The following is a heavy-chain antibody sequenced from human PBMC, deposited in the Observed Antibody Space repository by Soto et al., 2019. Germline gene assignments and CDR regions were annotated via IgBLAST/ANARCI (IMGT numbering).Heavy chain of an antibody. CDR1: GYSISSGYY. D-gene: IGHD3-22*01. CDR3: AREDSSGYSLDY. CDR2: IYHSGST. J-gene: IGHJ4*02. V-gene: IGHV4-38-2*02. Sequence: SETLSLTCAVSGYSISSGYYWGWIRQPPGKGLEWIGSIYHSGSTYYNPSLKSRVTISVDTSKNQFSLKLSSVTAADTAVYYCAREDSSGYSLDYWGQGTLVTVSS.